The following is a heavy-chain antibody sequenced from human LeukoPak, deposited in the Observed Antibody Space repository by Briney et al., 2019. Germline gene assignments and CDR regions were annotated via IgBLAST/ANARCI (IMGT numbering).Heavy chain of an antibody. D-gene: IGHD4-17*01. J-gene: IGHJ4*02. V-gene: IGHV3-53*01. CDR2: IYRDGST. CDR1: GFTVSSNY. CDR3: AREIYGDYSLHY. Sequence: GGSLRLSCAASGFTVSSNYMSWVRQAPGKGLEWVSVIYRDGSTYYEDSVKGRFTISSDNSKNTLYLHMNSLKAEDKGVHYCAREIYGDYSLHYWGQGPLVSV.